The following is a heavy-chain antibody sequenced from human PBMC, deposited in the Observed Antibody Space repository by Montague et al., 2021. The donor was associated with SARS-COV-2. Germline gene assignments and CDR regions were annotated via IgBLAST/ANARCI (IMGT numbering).Heavy chain of an antibody. CDR2: IYYSGGI. Sequence: SETLSLTCTVSGGSMSDHYWAWIRQPPGKGLEWLADIYYSGGINSNPSLKSRVTMSVDTSKNQFSLKLTSVTAADTAVYYCARAVSVRRAFNWFDAWGQGTLVTVSS. CDR1: GGSMSDHY. J-gene: IGHJ5*02. D-gene: IGHD3-10*01. CDR3: ARAVSVRRAFNWFDA. V-gene: IGHV4-59*11.